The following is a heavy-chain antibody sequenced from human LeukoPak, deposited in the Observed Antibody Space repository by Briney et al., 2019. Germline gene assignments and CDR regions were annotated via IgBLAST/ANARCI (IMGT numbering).Heavy chain of an antibody. V-gene: IGHV4-59*01. CDR1: GGSISGYY. CDR3: AKFGADYDMYV. J-gene: IGHJ6*02. CDR2: IYYNGKA. Sequence: PSETLSLTCTVSGGSISGYYWTWIRQPTGKGLEWIGQIYYNGKADYNPSLESRITISVDTSKNKISLKLNSVTAADTAIYYCAKFGADYDMYVWGQGITVAVSS. D-gene: IGHD3-16*01.